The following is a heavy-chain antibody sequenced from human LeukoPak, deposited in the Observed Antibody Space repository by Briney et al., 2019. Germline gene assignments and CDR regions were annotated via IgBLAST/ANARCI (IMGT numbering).Heavy chain of an antibody. CDR2: ISSSSSTI. J-gene: IGHJ6*02. Sequence: GGSLRLSCAASGFTFSSYSMNWVRQAPGKGLEWVSSISSSSSTIYYADSVKGRFTISRDNAKNSLYLQMNSLRAEDTAVYYCARDSVIAVAGNYYYGMDVWGQGTTVTVSS. D-gene: IGHD6-19*01. CDR3: ARDSVIAVAGNYYYGMDV. V-gene: IGHV3-48*04. CDR1: GFTFSSYS.